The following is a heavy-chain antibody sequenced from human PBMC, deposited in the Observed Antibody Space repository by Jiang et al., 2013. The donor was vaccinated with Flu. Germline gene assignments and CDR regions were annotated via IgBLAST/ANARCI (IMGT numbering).Heavy chain of an antibody. CDR3: ARDDDYIWGSPDAFHI. CDR2: LYSSGST. D-gene: IGHD3-16*01. Sequence: GSGLVKPSETLSLSCTVSGGSINSGGHYWSWIRQHPGKGLEWIGYLYSSGSTYYNPSLKSRVTISVDMSKNQFSLKLISVTAADSAVYYCARDDDYIWGSPDAFHIWGQGTIVTVSS. V-gene: IGHV4-31*02. J-gene: IGHJ3*02. CDR1: GGSINSGGHY.